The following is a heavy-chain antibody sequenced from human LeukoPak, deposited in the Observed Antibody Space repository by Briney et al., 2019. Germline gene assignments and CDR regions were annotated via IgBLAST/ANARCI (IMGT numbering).Heavy chain of an antibody. J-gene: IGHJ4*02. V-gene: IGHV4-61*01. CDR2: IYYSGNT. CDR1: GGSVSSGSYY. Sequence: SETLSFTCTVSGGSVSSGSYYWSWIRQPPGKGLEWIGYIYYSGNTNYNPSLKSRVTISVDTSKNQFSLKLSSVTAADTAVYYCARGEDSYFDYWGQGTLVTVSS. CDR3: ARGEDSYFDY.